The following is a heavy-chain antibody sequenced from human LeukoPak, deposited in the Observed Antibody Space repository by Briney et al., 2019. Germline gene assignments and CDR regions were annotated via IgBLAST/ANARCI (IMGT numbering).Heavy chain of an antibody. V-gene: IGHV3-23*01. D-gene: IGHD3-10*01. Sequence: PGGSLRLSCAASGFTFSTYAMSWVRQTPEKGLEWVSAISGSGGSTYYADSVKGRFTISRDNSKNTLYLQMNSLRAEDTAVYYCAKDLGFGEYFPFFYWGQGTLVTVSS. CDR1: GFTFSTYA. J-gene: IGHJ4*02. CDR3: AKDLGFGEYFPFFY. CDR2: ISGSGGST.